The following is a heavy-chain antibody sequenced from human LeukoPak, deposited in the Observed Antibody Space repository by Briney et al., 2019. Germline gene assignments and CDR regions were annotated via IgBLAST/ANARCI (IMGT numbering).Heavy chain of an antibody. Sequence: GGSLRLSCAASGFTFSSYAMSWVRQAPGKGLEWVSAISGSGGSTYYADSVKGRFTISGDNSKNTLYLQMNSLRAEDTAVYYCAKGGASSSWYPYYFDYWGQGTLVTVSS. J-gene: IGHJ4*02. V-gene: IGHV3-23*01. D-gene: IGHD6-13*01. CDR1: GFTFSSYA. CDR2: ISGSGGST. CDR3: AKGGASSSWYPYYFDY.